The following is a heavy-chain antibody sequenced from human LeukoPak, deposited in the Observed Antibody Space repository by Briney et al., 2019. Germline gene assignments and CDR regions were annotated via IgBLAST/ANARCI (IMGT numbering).Heavy chain of an antibody. D-gene: IGHD3-10*01. Sequence: GSLRLPCAASEFTFSSYELNGIGHPPGKGLEGIGEINHSGSTNYNPSLKRRGTISVDTSQNQFSLKLSSVTAADTAVYYCARGSWILWFGEPNNWFDPWGQGTLVTVSS. J-gene: IGHJ5*02. CDR1: EFTFSSYE. CDR3: ARGSWILWFGEPNNWFDP. V-gene: IGHV4-34*01. CDR2: INHSGST.